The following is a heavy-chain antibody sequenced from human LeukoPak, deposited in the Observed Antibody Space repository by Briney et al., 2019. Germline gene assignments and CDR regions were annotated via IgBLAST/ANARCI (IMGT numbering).Heavy chain of an antibody. J-gene: IGHJ4*02. Sequence: SETLSLTCTVSGGSISSGDYYWSWIRQPPGKGLEWIGRIYTSGSTNYNPSLKSRVTMSVDTSKSQFSLKLSSVTAADTAVYYCARRDYDSSGYPYFDYWGQGTLVTVSS. CDR2: IYTSGST. CDR3: ARRDYDSSGYPYFDY. CDR1: GGSISSGDYY. D-gene: IGHD3-22*01. V-gene: IGHV4-61*02.